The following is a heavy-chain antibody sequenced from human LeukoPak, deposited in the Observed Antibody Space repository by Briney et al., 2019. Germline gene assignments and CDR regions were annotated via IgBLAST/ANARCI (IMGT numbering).Heavy chain of an antibody. Sequence: SETLSLTCAVYGGSFSSSSYYWGWIRQPPGKGLEWIGSIYYSGSTYYNPSLKSRVTISVDTSKNQFSLKLSSVTAADTAVYYCARHPRRGYSYGYIDYWGQGTLVTVSS. CDR2: IYYSGST. J-gene: IGHJ4*02. CDR1: GGSFSSSSYY. D-gene: IGHD5-18*01. V-gene: IGHV4-39*01. CDR3: ARHPRRGYSYGYIDY.